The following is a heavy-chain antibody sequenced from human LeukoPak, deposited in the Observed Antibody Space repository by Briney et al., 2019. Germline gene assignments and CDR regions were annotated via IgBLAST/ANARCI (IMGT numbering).Heavy chain of an antibody. CDR1: GGSISSYY. CDR2: IYYSGST. V-gene: IGHV4-59*01. Sequence: PSETLSLTCTVSGGSISSYYWSWIRQPPGKGLEWIGYIYYSGSTNYNPSLKSRVTISVDTSKNQFSLKLSSVTAADTAVYYCAASGYGSGSYSLWGQGTMVTVSS. CDR3: AASGYGSGSYSL. J-gene: IGHJ3*01. D-gene: IGHD3-10*01.